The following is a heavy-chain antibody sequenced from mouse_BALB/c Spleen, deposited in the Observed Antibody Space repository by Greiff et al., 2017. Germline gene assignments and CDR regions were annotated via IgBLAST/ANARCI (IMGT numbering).Heavy chain of an antibody. V-gene: IGHV1-80*01. CDR1: GYAFSSYW. Sequence: QVQLQQSGAELVRPGSSVKISCKASGYAFSSYWMNWVKQRPGQGLEWIGQIYPGDGDTNYNGKFKGKATLTADKSSSTAYMQLSSLTSEDSAVYFCARGYEYDGYFDVWGAGTTVTVSS. CDR3: ARGYEYDGYFDV. J-gene: IGHJ1*01. D-gene: IGHD2-4*01. CDR2: IYPGDGDT.